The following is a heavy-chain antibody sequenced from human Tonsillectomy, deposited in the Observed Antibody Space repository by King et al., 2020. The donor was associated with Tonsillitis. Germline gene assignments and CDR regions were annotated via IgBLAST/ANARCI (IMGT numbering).Heavy chain of an antibody. V-gene: IGHV3-15*01. CDR2: IKSKTDGGTT. Sequence: VQLVESGGGLVKPGGSLRLSCAASGFTFSNAWMSWVRQAPGKGLEWVGRIKSKTDGGTTDYAAPVKGRFTISRDDSKDTLFLQMNSLKTEDTAVYYCNTDRSPYHSNNRGYLGYFDYWGQETLVTVSS. CDR1: GFTFSNAW. J-gene: IGHJ4*02. D-gene: IGHD3-22*01. CDR3: NTDRSPYHSNNRGYLGYFDY.